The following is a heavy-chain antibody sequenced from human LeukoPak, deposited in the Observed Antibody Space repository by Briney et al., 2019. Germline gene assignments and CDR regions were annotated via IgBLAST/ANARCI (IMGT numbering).Heavy chain of an antibody. Sequence: PGRSLRLSCAASGFTFGSYEMNWVRQAPGKGREWVSFISISGNTIYYAYSVKGRFTISRDNAKNSLYLQMNSLRAEDTAVYYCARADYGSAYYFDYWGQGTLVTVSS. V-gene: IGHV3-48*03. J-gene: IGHJ4*02. CDR3: ARADYGSAYYFDY. CDR1: GFTFGSYE. D-gene: IGHD3-10*01. CDR2: ISISGNTI.